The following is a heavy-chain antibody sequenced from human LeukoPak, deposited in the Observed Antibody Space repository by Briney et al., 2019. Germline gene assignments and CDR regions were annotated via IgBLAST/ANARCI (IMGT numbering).Heavy chain of an antibody. J-gene: IGHJ4*02. CDR2: IYYSGST. CDR1: GGSISSSSYY. Sequence: PSETPSLTCTVSGGSISSSSYYWGWIRQPPGKGLEWIGSIYYSGSTYYNPSLKSRVTISVDTSKNQFSLKLSSVTAADTAVYYCARRVPGSYYSYWGQGTLVTVSS. D-gene: IGHD1-26*01. V-gene: IGHV4-39*01. CDR3: ARRVPGSYYSY.